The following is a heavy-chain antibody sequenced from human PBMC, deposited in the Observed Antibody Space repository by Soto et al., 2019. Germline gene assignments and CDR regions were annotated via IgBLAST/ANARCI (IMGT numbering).Heavy chain of an antibody. Sequence: LRLSCAASGFTFSNYGMSWVRLAPGKGLEWVASISSGSDSIFYADSVKGRFTVSRDNARNSLFLQMNNLRAEDTAVYFCARDRSADRFVQYFQHWGQGTQVTVSS. CDR3: ARDRSADRFVQYFQH. V-gene: IGHV3-21*06. CDR1: GFTFSNYG. D-gene: IGHD6-19*01. J-gene: IGHJ1*01. CDR2: ISSGSDSI.